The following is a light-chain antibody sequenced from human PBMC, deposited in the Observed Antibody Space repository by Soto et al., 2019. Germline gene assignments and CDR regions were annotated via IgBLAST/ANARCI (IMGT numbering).Light chain of an antibody. CDR1: QSISSSY. CDR2: GAS. CDR3: QQFFNYPWT. J-gene: IGKJ1*01. V-gene: IGKV3-20*01. Sequence: EIVLTQSPVTLSLCPGERATLSCRASQSISSSYLAWYQQKPGQAPRLLIYGASNRATGIPDRFSGSGSGTEFTLSISSLQPDDFATYYCQQFFNYPWTFGQGTKVDIK.